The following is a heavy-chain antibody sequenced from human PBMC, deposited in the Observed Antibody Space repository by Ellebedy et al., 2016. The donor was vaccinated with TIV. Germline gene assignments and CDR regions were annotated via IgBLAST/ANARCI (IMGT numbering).Heavy chain of an antibody. J-gene: IGHJ6*02. CDR1: GYTFTANY. V-gene: IGHV1-2*02. D-gene: IGHD6-13*01. CDR2: LNPDSGVT. CDR3: ARVRRGSSGMDV. Sequence: ASVKVSCKASGYTFTANYVHWVRQAPGQGLEWMGWLNPDSGVTNFAQKFQGRVTMTRDTSVNTAYMELSRLESDDTAVYYCARVRRGSSGMDVWGQGTTVTVS.